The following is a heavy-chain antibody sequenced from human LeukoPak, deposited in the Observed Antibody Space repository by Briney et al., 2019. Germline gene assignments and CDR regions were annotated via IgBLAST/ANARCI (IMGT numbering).Heavy chain of an antibody. Sequence: SETLSLTCTVSGGSISSSSYYWGWIRPPPGKGLEWIGSIYYSGSTYYNPSLKSRVTISVDTSKKQFSLKLSSVTAADTSVYYCSRSDYDSSGYYYLNAFDIWGQGTMVTVSS. CDR2: IYYSGST. CDR1: GGSISSSSYY. J-gene: IGHJ3*02. D-gene: IGHD3-22*01. CDR3: SRSDYDSSGYYYLNAFDI. V-gene: IGHV4-39*01.